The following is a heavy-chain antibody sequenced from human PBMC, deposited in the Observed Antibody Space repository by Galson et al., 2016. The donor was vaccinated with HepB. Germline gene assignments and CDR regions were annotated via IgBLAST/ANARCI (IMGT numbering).Heavy chain of an antibody. CDR1: GFTFRSYP. D-gene: IGHD5-12*01. Sequence: SLRLSCAASGFTFRSYPMHWVRQAPGKGLEWVTFIPPYGNNKYYADSVKGRFTVSRDNSKSTVNLHMSSLRPEDTAVYYCAGDLGGYSGYGGNYFGMDVWGQGTTVTVS. V-gene: IGHV3-30-3*01. CDR2: IPPYGNNK. CDR3: AGDLGGYSGYGGNYFGMDV. J-gene: IGHJ6*02.